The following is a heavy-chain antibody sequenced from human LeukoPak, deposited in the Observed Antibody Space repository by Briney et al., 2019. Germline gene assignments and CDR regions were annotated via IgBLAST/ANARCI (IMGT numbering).Heavy chain of an antibody. D-gene: IGHD2-15*01. CDR3: ARDLPICSGGSCYTGPFDY. V-gene: IGHV3-53*01. CDR2: ICSGGST. J-gene: IGHJ4*02. Sequence: PGGSLRLSCAASGFTVSSNYMSWVRQAPGKGLEWVSVICSGGSTSYSDSVKGRFTISRDNSKNTLYLQINSLRAEHTAVYYCARDLPICSGGSCYTGPFDYGGQGTLVTVSS. CDR1: GFTVSSNY.